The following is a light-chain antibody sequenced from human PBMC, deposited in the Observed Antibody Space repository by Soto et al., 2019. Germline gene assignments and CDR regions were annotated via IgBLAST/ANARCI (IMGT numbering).Light chain of an antibody. CDR2: GAS. Sequence: EIVLTQSPGTLSLSPGERATLSCRSSQSVSSNFLAWYQKKPGQAPRLLIYGASSRATGIPDRFSGSVSGTDFTLTISRLEPEDFAVYYCQQYGSSPRTFGQGTKVEIK. CDR3: QQYGSSPRT. CDR1: QSVSSNF. V-gene: IGKV3-20*01. J-gene: IGKJ1*01.